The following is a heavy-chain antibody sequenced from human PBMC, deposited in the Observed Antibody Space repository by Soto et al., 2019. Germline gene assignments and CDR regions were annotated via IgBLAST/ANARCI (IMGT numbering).Heavy chain of an antibody. CDR3: AVMVSGS. D-gene: IGHD3-10*01. Sequence: QVQLVQSGAEVKNPGSSVKVSCKASGGTFRSYAISWVRQAPGQGLEWVGGIVPIFGATDYAQKFQGRVTITADESATTAYMEMSSLRAEDTAVYYCAVMVSGSWGQGTLVTVSS. CDR2: IVPIFGAT. V-gene: IGHV1-69*12. CDR1: GGTFRSYA. J-gene: IGHJ5*02.